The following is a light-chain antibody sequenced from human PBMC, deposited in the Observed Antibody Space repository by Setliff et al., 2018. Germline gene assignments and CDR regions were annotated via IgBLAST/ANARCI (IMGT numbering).Light chain of an antibody. Sequence: SALTQPASVSGSPGQSITISCTGTSSDVGGYNYVSWYQQHPGKAPKLMIYGVSSRPSGVSNRFSGSKSDNTASLTISGLQTEDEADYYCGSYTSTSTLFVFGSGTKVTVL. CDR2: GVS. V-gene: IGLV2-14*01. J-gene: IGLJ1*01. CDR3: GSYTSTSTLFV. CDR1: SSDVGGYNY.